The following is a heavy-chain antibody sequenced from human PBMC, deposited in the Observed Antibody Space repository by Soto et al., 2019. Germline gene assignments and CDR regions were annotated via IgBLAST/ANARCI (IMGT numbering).Heavy chain of an antibody. CDR1: GGYISGGYYS. Sequence: SETLSLTCAVSGGYISGGYYSWSWIRQPPGKGLEWIGFIYNSGSTYYNSSLKSRVTISVDRSKNHFFLNLTSVTAADTAVYYCTRDLDIGHRGYGQSNVWGQGKAVTVS. V-gene: IGHV4-30-2*01. CDR2: IYNSGST. CDR3: TRDLDIGHRGYGQSNV. D-gene: IGHD5-12*01. J-gene: IGHJ6*02.